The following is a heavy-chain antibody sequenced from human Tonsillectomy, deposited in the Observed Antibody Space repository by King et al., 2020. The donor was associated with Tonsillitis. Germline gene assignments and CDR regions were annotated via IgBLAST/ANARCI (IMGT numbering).Heavy chain of an antibody. CDR1: GFTFSSYV. D-gene: IGHD4-17*01. CDR2: ISGSGGTT. V-gene: IGHV3-23*04. CDR3: AKERLLRDDVFEI. Sequence: VQLVESGGGLVQPGGSLRLSCAASGFTFSSYVMSWVRQAPGKGLEWVSSISGSGGTTYYADSVKGRFTISRDNSNNTLNLQMNSLRAGDTAVYYCAKERLLRDDVFEIWGQGAMVTVSS. J-gene: IGHJ3*02.